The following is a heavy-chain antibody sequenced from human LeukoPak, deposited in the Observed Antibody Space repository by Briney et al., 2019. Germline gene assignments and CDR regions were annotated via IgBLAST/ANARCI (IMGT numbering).Heavy chain of an antibody. Sequence: SETLSLTCTVSGGSITGYYWSWIRQPAGKGLEWIGRMYTSGTTNYNPSLKSRVTMSIDTSKNQFSLRLKSVTAADTAVYYCARGPVGVFGVLSRFDYWGRGTLVTVSS. CDR2: MYTSGTT. CDR1: GGSITGYY. CDR3: ARGPVGVFGVLSRFDY. V-gene: IGHV4-4*07. D-gene: IGHD3-3*01. J-gene: IGHJ4*02.